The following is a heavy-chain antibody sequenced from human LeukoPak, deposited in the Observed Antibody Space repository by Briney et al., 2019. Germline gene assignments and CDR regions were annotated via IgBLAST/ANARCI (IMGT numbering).Heavy chain of an antibody. V-gene: IGHV3-7*03. CDR1: GFTFSRYW. CDR2: IEQDGSEK. CDR3: ARDYHGDYPYYFDY. Sequence: TGGSLRLSCAVSGFTFSRYWMSWVRQAPGKGLEWVANIEQDGSEKYYMDSVKGRFTISRDNAKNSVYLQMNSLRAEDTAIYYCARDYHGDYPYYFDYWGQGTLVTVSS. D-gene: IGHD4-17*01. J-gene: IGHJ4*02.